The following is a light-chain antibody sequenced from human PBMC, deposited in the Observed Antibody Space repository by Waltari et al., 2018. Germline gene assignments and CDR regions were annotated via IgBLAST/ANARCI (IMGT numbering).Light chain of an antibody. J-gene: IGKJ1*01. Sequence: DIVMTQSPDSLAVSLGERATLKCKSSQSVLYSSNNKNYLAWYQHKPGQPPKLLIYWASTRESGVPDRFSGSGSGTDFTLTISSLQAEDVAVYYCQQYYSTPRTFGQGTKVEIK. V-gene: IGKV4-1*01. CDR1: QSVLYSSNNKNY. CDR2: WAS. CDR3: QQYYSTPRT.